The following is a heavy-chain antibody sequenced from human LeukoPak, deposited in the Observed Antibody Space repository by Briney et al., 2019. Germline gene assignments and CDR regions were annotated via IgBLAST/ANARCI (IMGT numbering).Heavy chain of an antibody. V-gene: IGHV3-21*01. CDR3: ARVPGRRELDY. CDR1: GFTFSSYG. J-gene: IGHJ4*02. Sequence: GSLRLSCAASGFTFSSYGMNWVRQAPGKGLEWVSSISSTSSYIYYADSLKGRFTISRDNAKNSLYLQMNSLRAEDTAVYYCARVPGRRELDYWGQGTLVTVSS. CDR2: ISSTSSYI.